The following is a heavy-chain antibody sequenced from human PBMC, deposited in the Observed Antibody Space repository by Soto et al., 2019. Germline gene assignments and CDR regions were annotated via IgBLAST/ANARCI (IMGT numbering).Heavy chain of an antibody. D-gene: IGHD3-9*01. CDR2: IFSNDEK. CDR1: GFSLSNARMG. CDR3: ARINDILTGFDY. V-gene: IGHV2-26*01. J-gene: IGHJ4*02. Sequence: QVTLKESGPVLVKPTETLTLTCTVSGFSLSNARMGVSWIRQPPGKALEWLAHIFSNDEKSYSTSLKSRFTISKDTSKSHVVLTMTNLDPVDTATYYCARINDILTGFDYWGQGTLVTVSS.